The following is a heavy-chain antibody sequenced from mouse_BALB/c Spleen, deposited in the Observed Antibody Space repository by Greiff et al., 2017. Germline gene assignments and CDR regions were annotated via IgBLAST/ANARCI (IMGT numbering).Heavy chain of an antibody. CDR2: INSNGGST. V-gene: IGHV5-6-3*01. CDR3: ARADGYFDY. CDR1: GFTFSSYG. D-gene: IGHD2-3*01. J-gene: IGHJ2*01. Sequence: EVKLVESGGGLVQPGGSLKLSCAASGFTFSSYGMSWVRQTPDKRLELVATINSNGGSTYYPDIVTGRFTISRDNAKNTLYLQMSSLKSEDTAMYYCARADGYFDYWGQGTTLTVSS.